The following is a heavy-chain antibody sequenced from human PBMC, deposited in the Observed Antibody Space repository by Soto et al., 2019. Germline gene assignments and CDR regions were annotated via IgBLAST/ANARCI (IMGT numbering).Heavy chain of an antibody. V-gene: IGHV1-24*01. D-gene: IGHD3-10*01. CDR1: GYTLTELS. J-gene: IGHJ6*02. CDR2: FDPEDGET. CDR3: ATGGRGSSYYGMDV. Sequence: ASVKVSCKVSGYTLTELSMHWVRQAPGKGLEWMGGFDPEDGETIYAQKFQGRVTMTEDTSTDTAYMELSSLRSEDTAVYYCATGGRGSSYYGMDVWGQGTTVTVSS.